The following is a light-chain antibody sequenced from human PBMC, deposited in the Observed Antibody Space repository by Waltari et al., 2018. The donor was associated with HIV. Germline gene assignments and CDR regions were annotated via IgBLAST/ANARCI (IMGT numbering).Light chain of an antibody. Sequence: QSALTQPASVSGSPGQSITVSCTGTSSDVGGYNYVSWYQQLPGKSPKLMIYDVSIRPSEVSIRFSRSKSGNTASLTISGLQAEDEADYYCSSYTSSSTLYVFGTGTKVTVL. V-gene: IGLV2-14*01. CDR1: SSDVGGYNY. CDR2: DVS. CDR3: SSYTSSSTLYV. J-gene: IGLJ1*01.